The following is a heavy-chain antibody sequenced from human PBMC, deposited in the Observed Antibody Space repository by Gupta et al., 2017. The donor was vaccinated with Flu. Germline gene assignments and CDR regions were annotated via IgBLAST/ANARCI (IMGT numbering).Heavy chain of an antibody. CDR1: GFTFSNYD. V-gene: IGHV3-23*01. Sequence: VQLLESGGGLVQTGGSLRLSCVGSGFTFSNYDMSWVRQAPGKGLEWVAAISGSGRSTFYAESVKGRFSISRDNPKNTLYVQMNSLRVDDSAVYYCAKDRTPRDHIAVADAMDDWGQGTLVTVSS. J-gene: IGHJ4*02. D-gene: IGHD6-19*01. CDR2: ISGSGRST. CDR3: AKDRTPRDHIAVADAMDD.